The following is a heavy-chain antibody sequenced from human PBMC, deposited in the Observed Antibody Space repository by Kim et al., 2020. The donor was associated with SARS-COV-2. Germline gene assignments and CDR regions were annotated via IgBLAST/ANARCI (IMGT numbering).Heavy chain of an antibody. CDR1: GFTFSTYA. V-gene: IGHV3-23*01. CDR3: AKSFGAGTGFDGMDV. Sequence: GGSLRLSCAASGFTFSTYAMNWVRQAPGRGLEWVSTISGIGLSTYYADSVKGRFTISRDNAKNTLYLEMNSLRVEDTAIYYCAKSFGAGTGFDGMDVWGHGPTVIVSS. D-gene: IGHD3-9*01. J-gene: IGHJ6*02. CDR2: ISGIGLST.